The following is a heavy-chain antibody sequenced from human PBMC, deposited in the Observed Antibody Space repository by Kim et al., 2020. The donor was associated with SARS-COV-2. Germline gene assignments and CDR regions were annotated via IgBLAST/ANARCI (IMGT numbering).Heavy chain of an antibody. J-gene: IGHJ6*02. CDR1: GFTPTA. D-gene: IGHD3-10*01. V-gene: IGHV1-58*02. CDR3: STDGGTLWFGQRSMDV. Sequence: SVKVSCKASGFTPTAMQWVRQARGQRLEWIGWIVVGSGNTNYAQKFQERVTITRDMSTSTAYMELSSLRSEDTAVYYCSTDGGTLWFGQRSMDVWGQGTTVTVSS. CDR2: IVVGSGNT.